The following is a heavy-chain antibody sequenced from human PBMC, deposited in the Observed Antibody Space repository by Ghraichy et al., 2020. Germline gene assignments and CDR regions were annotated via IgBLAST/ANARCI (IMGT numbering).Heavy chain of an antibody. J-gene: IGHJ5*01. D-gene: IGHD2-8*01. CDR2: IKPDGSGK. V-gene: IGHV3-7*01. Sequence: LSLTCAASGFTFSSYWMSWVRHTPGKGLDWVAIIKPDGSGKYYVDSVKGRFTISRDNAKNSLYLQLNSLRVEDTAVYYCARLGYCSKTTCWRAWFDSWGQGTLVTVSS. CDR3: ARLGYCSKTTCWRAWFDS. CDR1: GFTFSSYW.